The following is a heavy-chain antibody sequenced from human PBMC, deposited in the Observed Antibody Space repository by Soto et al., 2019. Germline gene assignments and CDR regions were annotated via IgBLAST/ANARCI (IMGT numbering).Heavy chain of an antibody. D-gene: IGHD4-4*01. CDR3: ARLDHLSTTVTTFYGMDV. CDR1: GYSFTSYW. CDR2: IDPSDSYT. Sequence: EVQLVQSGAEVKKPGESLRISCKGSGYSFTSYWISWVRQMPGKGLEWMGRIDPSDSYTNYSPSFQGHVTISADKSISTAYLQWSSLKASDTAMYYCARLDHLSTTVTTFYGMDVWGQGTTVTVSS. V-gene: IGHV5-10-1*03. J-gene: IGHJ6*02.